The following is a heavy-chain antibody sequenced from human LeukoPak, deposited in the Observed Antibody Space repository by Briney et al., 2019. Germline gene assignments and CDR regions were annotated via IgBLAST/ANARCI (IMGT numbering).Heavy chain of an antibody. CDR2: IYYSGST. J-gene: IGHJ5*02. CDR3: ARLPRFCGGACWLDP. D-gene: IGHD2-21*01. Sequence: PSETLSLTCTVSGGSISSYYWSWIRQPPGKGLQWIGYIYYSGSTNYNPSLKSRVTISVDTSKNQFSLKLSSVTAADTTVYYCARLPRFCGGACWLDPWGQGTLVTVSS. V-gene: IGHV4-59*01. CDR1: GGSISSYY.